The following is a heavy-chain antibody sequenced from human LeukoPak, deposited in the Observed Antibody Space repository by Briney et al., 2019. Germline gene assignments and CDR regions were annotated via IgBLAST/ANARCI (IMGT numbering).Heavy chain of an antibody. CDR2: IYTSGST. D-gene: IGHD3-22*01. Sequence: SETLSLTCTVSGGSISGYYWSWVRQPAGKGLEWIGRIYTSGSTTCNPSLKSRVNTSVDTSKNQFSLKLSSVTAADTAVYYCARERDSSAYFDYWGQGTLVTVSS. CDR3: ARERDSSAYFDY. J-gene: IGHJ4*02. CDR1: GGSISGYY. V-gene: IGHV4-4*07.